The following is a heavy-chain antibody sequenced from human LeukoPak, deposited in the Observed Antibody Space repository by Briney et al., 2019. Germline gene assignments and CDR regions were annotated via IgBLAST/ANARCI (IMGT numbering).Heavy chain of an antibody. D-gene: IGHD1-26*01. CDR2: VDYSGRS. J-gene: IGHJ4*02. Sequence: SETPSLTCTVSGVSTNTYYYWSWIRQPPGKGLEWIGYVDYSGRSKYSPSLKSRVTISVDTSKYQFSLDLTSVTAADTAVYYCATNIPTPTTSPPLGYWGQGTLVTVSS. CDR1: GVSTNTYYY. CDR3: ATNIPTPTTSPPLGY. V-gene: IGHV4-59*08.